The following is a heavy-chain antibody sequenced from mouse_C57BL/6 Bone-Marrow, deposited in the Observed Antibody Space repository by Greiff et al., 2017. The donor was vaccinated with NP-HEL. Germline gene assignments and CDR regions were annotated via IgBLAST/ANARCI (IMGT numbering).Heavy chain of an antibody. CDR2: ISDGGSYT. D-gene: IGHD1-1*01. J-gene: IGHJ4*01. CDR1: GFTFSSYA. V-gene: IGHV5-4*01. CDR3: ARDRITTVVGAMDY. Sequence: EVQVVESGGGLVKPGGSLKLSCAASGFTFSSYAMSWVRQTPEKRLEWVATISDGGSYTYYPDNVKGRFTISRDNAKNNLYLQMSHLKSEDTAMYYCARDRITTVVGAMDYWGQGTSVTVSS.